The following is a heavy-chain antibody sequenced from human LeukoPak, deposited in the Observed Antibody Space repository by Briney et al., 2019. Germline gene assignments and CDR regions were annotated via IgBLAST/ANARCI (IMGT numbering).Heavy chain of an antibody. CDR3: ARDRATVTHNWFDP. CDR1: GGSISSYY. CDR2: IYTSGST. Sequence: PSETLSLTCTVSGGSISSYYWSWIRQPAGKGLEWIGRIYTSGSTNYNPSLKSRVTMSVDTSKNQFSLKLSSVTAADTAVYYCARDRATVTHNWFDPWGQGTLVTVSS. D-gene: IGHD4-11*01. V-gene: IGHV4-4*07. J-gene: IGHJ5*02.